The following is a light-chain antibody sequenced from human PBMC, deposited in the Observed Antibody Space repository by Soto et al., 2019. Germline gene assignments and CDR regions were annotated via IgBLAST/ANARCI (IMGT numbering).Light chain of an antibody. CDR2: DAS. Sequence: DIVLTQSPVTLSLSPGDRATLSCRASETVSSYLLWYQQKPGQDPRLLIYDASERATGIPARFSGSGSETDFTLTISSLEPEDFAVYHCLQRSIGFTFGPGTRLEIK. J-gene: IGKJ5*01. CDR3: LQRSIGFT. V-gene: IGKV3-11*01. CDR1: ETVSSY.